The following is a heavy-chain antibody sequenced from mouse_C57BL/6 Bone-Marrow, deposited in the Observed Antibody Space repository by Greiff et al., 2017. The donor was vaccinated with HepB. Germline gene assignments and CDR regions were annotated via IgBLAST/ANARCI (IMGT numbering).Heavy chain of an antibody. J-gene: IGHJ2*01. D-gene: IGHD2-1*01. CDR3: ARGRHGNYGWFDY. CDR2: IDPNSGGT. V-gene: IGHV1-72*01. Sequence: VQLKEPGAELVKPGASVKLSCTASGYTFTSYWMHWVKQRPGRGLEWIGRIDPNSGGTKYNEKFKSKATLTVDKPSSTAYMQLSSLTAEDAAGYYCARGRHGNYGWFDYGGQGTTLTGAS. CDR1: GYTFTSYW.